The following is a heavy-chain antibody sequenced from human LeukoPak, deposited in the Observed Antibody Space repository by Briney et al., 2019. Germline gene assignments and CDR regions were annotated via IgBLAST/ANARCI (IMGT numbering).Heavy chain of an antibody. V-gene: IGHV4-34*01. J-gene: IGHJ4*02. CDR3: ARRSYPLDY. CDR1: GLSFSGYY. Sequence: SETLSLTCAVYGLSFSGYYWSWLRQPPGKGLEGIGEINHSGSTNYNPSLKSRVTISVDTSKNQFSLKLSSVTAADTAVYYCARRSYPLDYWGQGTLVTVSS. CDR2: INHSGST. D-gene: IGHD1-26*01.